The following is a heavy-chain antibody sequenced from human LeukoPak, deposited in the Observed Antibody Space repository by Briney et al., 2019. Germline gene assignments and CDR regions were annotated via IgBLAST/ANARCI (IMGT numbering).Heavy chain of an antibody. CDR1: GFTFSSYA. CDR2: ISGSGGST. V-gene: IGHV3-23*01. Sequence: PGGSLRLSCAASGFTFSSYAMSWVRQAPGKGLEWVSAISGSGGSTYYADSVKGRFTISRDNSKNTLYLQMNSLRAEDTAVYYCARGSTNSWYIPFDYWGQGTLVTVSS. J-gene: IGHJ4*02. CDR3: ARGSTNSWYIPFDY. D-gene: IGHD6-13*01.